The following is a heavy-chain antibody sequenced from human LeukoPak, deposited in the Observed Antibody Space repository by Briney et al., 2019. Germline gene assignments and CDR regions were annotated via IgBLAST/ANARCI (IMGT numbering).Heavy chain of an antibody. Sequence: SVKVSCKASGGTFSSYAISWVRQAPGQGLEWMGRIIPILGIANYAQKFQGRVTITVDKSTSTAYTELSSLRSEDTAVYYCARGIGAAAGTADYWGQGTLVTVSS. D-gene: IGHD6-13*01. CDR3: ARGIGAAAGTADY. V-gene: IGHV1-69*04. CDR2: IIPILGIA. CDR1: GGTFSSYA. J-gene: IGHJ4*02.